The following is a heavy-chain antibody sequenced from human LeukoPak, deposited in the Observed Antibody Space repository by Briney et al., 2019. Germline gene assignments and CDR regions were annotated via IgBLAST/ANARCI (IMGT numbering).Heavy chain of an antibody. Sequence: GSLRLSCAASGFTFSSYAMHWVRQAPGKGLEWVAVISYDGSNKYYADSVKGRFTISRDNSKNTLYLQMNSLRAEDTAVYYCARDGICSGGSCPYYFDYWGQGTLVTVSS. CDR3: ARDGICSGGSCPYYFDY. V-gene: IGHV3-30*04. J-gene: IGHJ4*02. CDR1: GFTFSSYA. CDR2: ISYDGSNK. D-gene: IGHD2-15*01.